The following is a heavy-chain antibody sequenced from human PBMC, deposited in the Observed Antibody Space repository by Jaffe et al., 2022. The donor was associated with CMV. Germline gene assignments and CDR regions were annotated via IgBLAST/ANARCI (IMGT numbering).Heavy chain of an antibody. J-gene: IGHJ4*02. CDR3: ARADCSSTSCYTPHTPDY. Sequence: EVQLVESGGGLVQPGGSLRLSCAASGFTFSSYSMNWVRQAPGKGLEWVSYISSSSSTIYYADSVKGRFTISRDNAKNSLYLQMNSLRDEDTAVYYCARADCSSTSCYTPHTPDYWGQGTLVTVSS. CDR2: ISSSSSTI. D-gene: IGHD2-2*02. CDR1: GFTFSSYS. V-gene: IGHV3-48*02.